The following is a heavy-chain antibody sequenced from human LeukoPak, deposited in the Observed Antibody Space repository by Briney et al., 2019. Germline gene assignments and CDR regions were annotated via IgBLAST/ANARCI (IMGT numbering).Heavy chain of an antibody. V-gene: IGHV3-66*02. CDR1: GLIVTRNY. J-gene: IGHJ4*02. CDR2: VYSSGSV. D-gene: IGHD4-23*01. Sequence: GGSLRLSCAASGLIVTRNYMSWVRQAPGKGLEWASVVYSSGSVFYADSVKGRFTISRDNSKNTLNLQMTNLRPEDTAVYYCAGGATVVTLDYWGQGTLVTVSS. CDR3: AGGATVVTLDY.